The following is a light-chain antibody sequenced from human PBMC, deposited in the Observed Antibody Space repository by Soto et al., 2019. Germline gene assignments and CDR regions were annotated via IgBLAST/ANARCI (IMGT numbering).Light chain of an antibody. CDR2: EVS. V-gene: IGLV2-14*01. CDR3: NSYTSSSTFV. Sequence: QSALTQPASVSGSPGQSITISCTGTSSDVGGYNYVSWYQQHPGKAPKLMIYEVSNRHSGVSNRYSGSRSGNTASLTISGLQAEDEAEYYCNSYTSSSTFVFGTGTKLTVL. CDR1: SSDVGGYNY. J-gene: IGLJ1*01.